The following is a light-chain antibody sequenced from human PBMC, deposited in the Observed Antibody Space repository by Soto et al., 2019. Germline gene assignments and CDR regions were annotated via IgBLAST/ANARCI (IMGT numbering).Light chain of an antibody. J-gene: IGKJ1*01. CDR3: QQYMSSVT. CDR2: GVS. CDR1: QSVDSTF. Sequence: EIVLTQSPGSLSLSPGERATLSCRASQSVDSTFFAWYQKKPGQAPRLLMYGVSKRATGIPDRFRGSESGTDFTLPISRLEPDDFAVDYCQQYMSSVTFGQGTRVEIQ. V-gene: IGKV3-20*01.